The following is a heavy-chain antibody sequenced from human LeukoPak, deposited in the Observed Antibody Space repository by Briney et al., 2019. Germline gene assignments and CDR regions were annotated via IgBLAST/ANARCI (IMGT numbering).Heavy chain of an antibody. CDR3: SRNSGTLTGWPFDI. CDR2: IRTRAYSETT. Sequence: GGSLRLSCTASGFIFRDHAMSWFRQAPGKGREWVGFIRTRAYSETTEHAASVKGRFTISRDDSNDIAYLQMNSLKTEDTAVYYCSRNSGTLTGWPFDIWGQGTMVTVTS. CDR1: GFIFRDHA. D-gene: IGHD5-12*01. J-gene: IGHJ3*02. V-gene: IGHV3-49*03.